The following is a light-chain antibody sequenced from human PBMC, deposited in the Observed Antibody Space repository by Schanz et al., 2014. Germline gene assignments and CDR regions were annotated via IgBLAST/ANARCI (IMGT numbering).Light chain of an antibody. Sequence: EIVLTQSPGTLSLSPGERATLSCRASQSVSSSYLAWYQQKPGQAPRLIMYGASSRATGIPDRFSGSGSGTDFTLTISRLEPEDFAVYYCQQYGSSRTFGQGTKVEI. CDR2: GAS. CDR3: QQYGSSRT. CDR1: QSVSSSY. V-gene: IGKV3-20*01. J-gene: IGKJ1*01.